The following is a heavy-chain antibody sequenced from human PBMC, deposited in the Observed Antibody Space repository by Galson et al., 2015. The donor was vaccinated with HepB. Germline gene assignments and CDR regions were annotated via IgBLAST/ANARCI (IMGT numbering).Heavy chain of an antibody. CDR3: ARDSRLELQLNNYYSYGMDD. Sequence: SVKVSCKASGYDFNKYGLSWVRQAPGQGLEWMGWVSGYDGSANYAPKFQGRVTMTTKTSTGTAFMEMRSLRSDDTAVYYCARDSRLELQLNNYYSYGMDDWGQGTAVVVS. J-gene: IGHJ6*02. CDR2: VSGYDGSA. CDR1: GYDFNKYG. D-gene: IGHD1-7*01. V-gene: IGHV1-18*01.